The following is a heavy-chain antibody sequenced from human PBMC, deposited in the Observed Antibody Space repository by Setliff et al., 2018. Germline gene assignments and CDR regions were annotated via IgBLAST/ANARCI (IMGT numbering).Heavy chain of an antibody. CDR3: ARDDYGF. V-gene: IGHV1-69*05. D-gene: IGHD3-16*01. CDR1: GGTFSRYV. J-gene: IGHJ4*02. CDR2: INTNFGSA. Sequence: ASVKVSCKASGGTFSRYVMNWVRQAPGQGLEWMGGINTNFGSASYAQKLQGRLTMTTDTSTSTAYMELRSLRSEDTAVYYCARDDYGFWGQGTLVTVSS.